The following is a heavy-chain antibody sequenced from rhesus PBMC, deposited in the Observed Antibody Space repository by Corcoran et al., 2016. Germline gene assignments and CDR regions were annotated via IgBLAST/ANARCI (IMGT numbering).Heavy chain of an antibody. J-gene: IGHJ4*01. CDR1: GGSINSNY. D-gene: IGHD3-9*01. CDR3: ARDLLHIGRGFDY. V-gene: IGHV4-147*01. Sequence: QVQLQESGPAVVKPSETLSLTCAVSGGSINSNYWSWIRQPPGKGLEWIGRFYGSSGSTSYNPSLTSRVTISTDTSKNQFSLKLNSVTAADTAVYYCARDLLHIGRGFDYWGQGVLVTVSS. CDR2: FYGSSGST.